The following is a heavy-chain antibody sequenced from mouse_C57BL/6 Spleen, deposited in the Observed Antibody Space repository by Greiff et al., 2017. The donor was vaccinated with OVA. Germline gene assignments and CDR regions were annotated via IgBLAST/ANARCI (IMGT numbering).Heavy chain of an antibody. V-gene: IGHV5-12*01. Sequence: EVKLQESGGGLVQPGESLKLSCAASGFTFSDYYMYWVRQTPEKRLEWVAYISNGGGSTYYPDTVKGRFTISRDNAKNTLYLQMSRLKSEDTAMYYCAREVYYYGSRYFDYWGQGTTLTVSS. J-gene: IGHJ2*01. D-gene: IGHD1-1*01. CDR1: GFTFSDYY. CDR2: ISNGGGST. CDR3: AREVYYYGSRYFDY.